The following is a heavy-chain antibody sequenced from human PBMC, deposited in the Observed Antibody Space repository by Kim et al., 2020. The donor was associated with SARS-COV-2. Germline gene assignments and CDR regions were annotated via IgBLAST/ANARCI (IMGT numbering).Heavy chain of an antibody. J-gene: IGHJ6*02. CDR2: ISASGDFP. Sequence: GGSLRLSCAASGFTFGSYVMSWVRQAPGKGLEWVSAISASGDFPYYADSVKGRFTISRDNSKNTLWLQMNSLGAEDTAVYYCAKDVSHITIFGVITRGGMDVWGQGTTVTVSS. V-gene: IGHV3-23*01. CDR1: GFTFGSYV. CDR3: AKDVSHITIFGVITRGGMDV. D-gene: IGHD3-3*01.